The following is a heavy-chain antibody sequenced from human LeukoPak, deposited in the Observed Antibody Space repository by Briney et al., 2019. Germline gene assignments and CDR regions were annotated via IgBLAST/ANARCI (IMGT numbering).Heavy chain of an antibody. V-gene: IGHV3-7*03. CDR2: IKQDGSEK. J-gene: IGHJ6*04. CDR1: GFTFSNYW. CDR3: ARKAYGMDV. Sequence: GGSLRLSCAASGFTFSNYWMSWVREAPGEGLEGGANIKQDGSEKYYVESVKGRFTISRDDANTSLYLQMNSLRAEDTAVYYCARKAYGMDVWGKGTAVTVSS.